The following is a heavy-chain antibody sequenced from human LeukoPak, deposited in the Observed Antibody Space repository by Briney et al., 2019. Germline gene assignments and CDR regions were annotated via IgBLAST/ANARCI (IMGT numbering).Heavy chain of an antibody. Sequence: GASVTVSCKASGYTFTGYYMHWVRQAPGQGLEWMGRINPNSGGTNYAQKFQGRVTMTRDTSISTAYMELSRLRSDDTAVYYCARYYSSGWYIDYWGQGTLVTVSS. CDR3: ARYYSSGWYIDY. V-gene: IGHV1-2*06. CDR2: INPNSGGT. D-gene: IGHD6-19*01. J-gene: IGHJ4*02. CDR1: GYTFTGYY.